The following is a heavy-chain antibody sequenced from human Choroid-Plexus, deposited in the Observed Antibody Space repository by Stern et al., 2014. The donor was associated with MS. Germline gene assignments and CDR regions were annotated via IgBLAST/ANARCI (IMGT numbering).Heavy chain of an antibody. CDR1: GYNFGDYW. CDR3: ARHQPAATFAMDV. Sequence: VQLMQSGAEVKKPGESLKISCKGSGYNFGDYWIGWVRQKPGKGLEWMGTILPADSDSRYSPSFEGQVTISAEESISTAFLQSSSLKASDTGIYYCARHQPAATFAMDVWGQGTTVIVS. D-gene: IGHD2-2*01. CDR2: ILPADSDS. V-gene: IGHV5-51*01. J-gene: IGHJ6*02.